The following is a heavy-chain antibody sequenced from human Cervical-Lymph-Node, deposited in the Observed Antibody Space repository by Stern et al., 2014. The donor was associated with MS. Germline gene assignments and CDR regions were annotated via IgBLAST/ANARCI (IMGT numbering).Heavy chain of an antibody. V-gene: IGHV3-21*01. CDR2: ISSSSSYI. D-gene: IGHD3-10*02. Sequence: EVQLVESGGGLVKPGGSLRLSCAASGFLFSNYSMNWVRQAPGKGLEWVSSISSSSSYIYYADSVKGRFTISRDNAKNSLYLQMNSLRAEDTAVYYCARDLGGSQLYVLWGQGTMVTVSS. J-gene: IGHJ3*01. CDR3: ARDLGGSQLYVL. CDR1: GFLFSNYS.